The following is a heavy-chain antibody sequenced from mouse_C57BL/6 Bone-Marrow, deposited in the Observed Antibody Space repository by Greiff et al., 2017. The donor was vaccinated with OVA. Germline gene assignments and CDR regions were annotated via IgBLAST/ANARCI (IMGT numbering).Heavy chain of an antibody. D-gene: IGHD3-3*01. CDR2: INSDGGST. CDR3: ANRGDGGKNYFDY. Sequence: EVKVEESGGGLVQPGESLKLSCESNEYEFPSHDMSWVRKTPEKRLELVAAINSDGGSTYYPDTMERRFIISRDNTKKTLYLQMSSLRSEDTALYYCANRGDGGKNYFDYWGQGTTLTVSS. V-gene: IGHV5-2*03. CDR1: EYEFPSHD. J-gene: IGHJ2*01.